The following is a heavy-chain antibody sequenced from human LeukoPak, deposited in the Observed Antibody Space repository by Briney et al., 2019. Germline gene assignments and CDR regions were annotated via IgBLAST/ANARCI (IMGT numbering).Heavy chain of an antibody. CDR3: TRRFRD. Sequence: GGSLRLSCVGSGHTFRGFELNWVRQAPGKGLDWVSYISGDGTTKTYADAVKGRFTISRDDTKNSLSLQMSSLRVEDTAIYYCTRRFRDWDQGIRVTVSS. J-gene: IGHJ1*01. D-gene: IGHD5-24*01. CDR1: GHTFRGFE. V-gene: IGHV3-48*03. CDR2: ISGDGTTK.